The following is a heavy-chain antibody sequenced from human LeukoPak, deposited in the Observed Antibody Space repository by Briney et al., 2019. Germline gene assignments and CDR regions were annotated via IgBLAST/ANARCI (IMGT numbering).Heavy chain of an antibody. Sequence: PPETLSLTCTVSGGSISSYYWSWIRQPPGKGLEWIGYAYYSGSTNYNPSLKSRVSMSVDTSKNQFSLKLSSVTAADTAVYYCARLSSGWSHYFDYWGQGTLVTVSS. J-gene: IGHJ4*02. V-gene: IGHV4-59*01. D-gene: IGHD6-19*01. CDR2: AYYSGST. CDR3: ARLSSGWSHYFDY. CDR1: GGSISSYY.